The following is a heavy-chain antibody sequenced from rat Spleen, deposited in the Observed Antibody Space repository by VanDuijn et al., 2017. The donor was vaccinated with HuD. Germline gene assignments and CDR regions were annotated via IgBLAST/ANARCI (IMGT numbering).Heavy chain of an antibody. CDR2: ISYDGGST. V-gene: IGHV5-20*01. Sequence: EVQLVESGGGLVQPGRSMKLSCSASGFTFSDYGMAWVLQAPTKGLEWVASISYDGGSTYYRDSVKGRFTISRDNAKSTLYRQMESLRSEDTATYYCAKDLDYSGDNWFGYWGQGTLVTVSS. D-gene: IGHD1-1*01. CDR3: AKDLDYSGDNWFGY. CDR1: GFTFSDYG. J-gene: IGHJ3*01.